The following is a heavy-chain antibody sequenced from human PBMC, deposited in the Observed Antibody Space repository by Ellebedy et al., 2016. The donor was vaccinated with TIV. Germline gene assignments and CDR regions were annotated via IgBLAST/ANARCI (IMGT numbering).Heavy chain of an antibody. J-gene: IGHJ4*02. Sequence: GESLKISCAASGFTFSSYGMHWVRQAPGKGLEWVAVIWYDGSNKYYADSVKGRFTISRDNSKNTLYLQMNGLRAEDTAVYYCAREVIVGASQLVDYWGQGTLVTVSS. D-gene: IGHD1-26*01. V-gene: IGHV3-33*01. CDR3: AREVIVGASQLVDY. CDR2: IWYDGSNK. CDR1: GFTFSSYG.